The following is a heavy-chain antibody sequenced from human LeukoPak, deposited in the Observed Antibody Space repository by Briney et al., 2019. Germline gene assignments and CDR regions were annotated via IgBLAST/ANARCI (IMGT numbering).Heavy chain of an antibody. J-gene: IGHJ6*03. D-gene: IGHD6-6*01. CDR2: ISGSGGST. V-gene: IGHV3-23*01. Sequence: GGSLRLSCAASGFTFSSYAMRWVRQAPGKGLEWVSAISGSGGSTYYADSVKGRFTISRDNSKNTLYLQMNSLRAEDTAVYYPDIAAREGEDYYYYYMDVWGKGTTVTVSS. CDR3: DIAAREGEDYYYYYMDV. CDR1: GFTFSSYA.